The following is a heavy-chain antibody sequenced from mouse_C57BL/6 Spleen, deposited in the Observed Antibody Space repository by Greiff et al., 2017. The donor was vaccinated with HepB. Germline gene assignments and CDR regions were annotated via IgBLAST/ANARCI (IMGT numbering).Heavy chain of an antibody. CDR1: GFTFSNYW. D-gene: IGHD1-1*01. V-gene: IGHV6-3*01. CDR2: IRLKSDNYAT. CDR3: TGAYYYGSSYWYFDV. Sequence: DVMLVESGGGLVQPGGSMKLSCVASGFTFSNYWMNWVRQSPEKGLEWVAQIRLKSDNYATHYAESVKGRFTISRDDSKSSVYLQMNNLRAEDTGIYYCTGAYYYGSSYWYFDVWGTGTTVTVSS. J-gene: IGHJ1*03.